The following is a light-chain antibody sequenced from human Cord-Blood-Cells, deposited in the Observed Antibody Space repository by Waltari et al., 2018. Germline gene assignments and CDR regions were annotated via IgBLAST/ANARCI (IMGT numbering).Light chain of an antibody. Sequence: DVVMTQSPLSLPVTLGQPASISCRSSQSLVYSDGNTYLNWFQQRPGQSPRRLIYKVSNRDAGVRDRFSGSGSGTDFTRKISRVEAEDVGLYYCMQGTHFPLAFGQGTKVEIK. CDR3: MQGTHFPLA. CDR1: QSLVYSDGNTY. V-gene: IGKV2-30*01. CDR2: KVS. J-gene: IGKJ1*01.